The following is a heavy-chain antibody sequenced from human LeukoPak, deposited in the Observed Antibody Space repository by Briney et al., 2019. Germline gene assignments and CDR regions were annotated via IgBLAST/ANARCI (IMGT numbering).Heavy chain of an antibody. CDR1: GYTFTSYY. CDR3: ARDSYSSGWYDYYYYYMDV. D-gene: IGHD6-19*01. J-gene: IGHJ6*03. V-gene: IGHV1-46*01. CDR2: INPSGGRT. Sequence: ASVKVSCKASGYTFTSYYMHWVRQAPGQGLEWMGIINPSGGRTSYAQKFQGRVTMTRDMSTSTVYMELSSLRFEDTAVYYCARDSYSSGWYDYYYYYMDVWGKGTTVIVSS.